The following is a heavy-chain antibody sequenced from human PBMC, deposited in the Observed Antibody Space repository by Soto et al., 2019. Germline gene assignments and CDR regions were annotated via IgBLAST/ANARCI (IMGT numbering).Heavy chain of an antibody. V-gene: IGHV3-33*01. CDR3: ARDKGKGMTDY. J-gene: IGHJ4*02. CDR1: GFTFNNYG. D-gene: IGHD3-10*01. CDR2: IWNDGNGY. Sequence: GGSLRLSCAASGFTFNNYGMHWVRQAPGKGLEWVAVIWNDGNGYYYANSVKGRFTISRDNSKNTLYLQMNSLRAEDTAVYYCARDKGKGMTDYWGQGTLVTVSS.